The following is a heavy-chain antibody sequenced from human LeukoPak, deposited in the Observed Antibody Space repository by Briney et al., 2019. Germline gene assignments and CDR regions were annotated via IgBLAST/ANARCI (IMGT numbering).Heavy chain of an antibody. V-gene: IGHV4-38-2*02. CDR2: IYHSGST. CDR3: ALLLTYGSGSTFDY. D-gene: IGHD3-10*01. CDR1: GYSISSGYY. J-gene: IGHJ4*02. Sequence: SETLPLTCTVSGYSISSGYYWGWIRQPPGKGLEWIGSIYHSGSTYYNPSLKSRVTISVDTSKNQFSLKLSSVTAADTAVYYCALLLTYGSGSTFDYWGQGTLVTVSS.